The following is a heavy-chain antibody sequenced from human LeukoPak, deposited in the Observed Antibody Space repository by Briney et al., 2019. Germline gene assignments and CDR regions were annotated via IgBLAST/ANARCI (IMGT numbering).Heavy chain of an antibody. Sequence: SETLSLTCAVYGGSFSGYYWSWIRQPPGKGLEWIGEINHSGSTNYNPSLKSRVTISVDTSKNQFSLKLSSVTAADTAVYYCAREGAIAAAGPNFDYWGQGTLVTVSS. D-gene: IGHD6-13*01. CDR3: AREGAIAAAGPNFDY. J-gene: IGHJ4*02. V-gene: IGHV4-34*01. CDR1: GGSFSGYY. CDR2: INHSGST.